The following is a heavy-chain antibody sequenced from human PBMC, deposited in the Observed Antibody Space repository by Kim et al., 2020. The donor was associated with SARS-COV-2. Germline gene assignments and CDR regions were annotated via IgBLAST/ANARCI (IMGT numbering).Heavy chain of an antibody. CDR1: GFTFGDFA. CDR2: LSWNRGVI. CDR3: AKDLVSSSFRAFHI. V-gene: IGHV3-9*01. Sequence: GGSLRLSCAASGFTFGDFAMHWVRQAPGKGLEWVSGLSWNRGVIGYADSVKGRFTISRHNAENSLYLQMNRLRAEDTAFYYCAKDLVSSSFRAFHIWGQGTMVTVSS. D-gene: IGHD6-6*01. J-gene: IGHJ3*02.